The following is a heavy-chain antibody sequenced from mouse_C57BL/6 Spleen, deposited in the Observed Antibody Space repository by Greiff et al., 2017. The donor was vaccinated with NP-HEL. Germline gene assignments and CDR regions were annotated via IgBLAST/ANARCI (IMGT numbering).Heavy chain of an antibody. J-gene: IGHJ3*01. CDR3: AREGFITTVVPY. Sequence: QVQLKQPGAELVKPGASVKLSCKASGYTFTNYWMHWVKQRPGRGLEWIGRIDPNSGGTKYNEKFKSKATLTVDKPSSTAYMQLSSLTSEDSAVYYCAREGFITTVVPYWGKGTLVTVSA. CDR1: GYTFTNYW. V-gene: IGHV1-72*01. D-gene: IGHD1-1*01. CDR2: IDPNSGGT.